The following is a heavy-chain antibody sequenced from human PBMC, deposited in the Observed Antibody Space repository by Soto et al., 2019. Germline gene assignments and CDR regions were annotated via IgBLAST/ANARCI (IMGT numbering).Heavy chain of an antibody. CDR1: GFSLSTYGVG. D-gene: IGHD3-10*01. CDR2: IYWDDDT. J-gene: IGHJ4*02. V-gene: IGHV2-5*02. Sequence: SGPTLVNPTQALTLTCTFSGFSLSTYGVGVGWIRQPPGKALEWLALIYWDDDTRFSPSLSSRLAITKDTSKSQVVLTMTHMDPVDTATYYCAQRPGFSMAFEHWGPGSLVTVSS. CDR3: AQRPGFSMAFEH.